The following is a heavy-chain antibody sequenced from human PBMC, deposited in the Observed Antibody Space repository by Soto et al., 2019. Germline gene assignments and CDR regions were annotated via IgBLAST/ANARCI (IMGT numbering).Heavy chain of an antibody. J-gene: IGHJ6*02. CDR3: ARPKRSGYDRGDSYYHTMDV. D-gene: IGHD3-3*01. CDR2: ILPMLGAV. V-gene: IGHV1-69*06. CDR1: GGTSSNLV. Sequence: QMRLVQSGAEVKNSVSSVKVSCKASGGTSSNLVITWVRQGPGQGLEWLGGILPMLGAVKYAKKFQDRLTITADRSTNTASMELGSMRSEDTAGYYCARPKRSGYDRGDSYYHTMDVWGPGTTVTVS.